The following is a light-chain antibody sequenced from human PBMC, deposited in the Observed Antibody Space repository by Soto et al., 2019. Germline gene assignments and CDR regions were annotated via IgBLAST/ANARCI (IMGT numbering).Light chain of an antibody. Sequence: EIVFTYSPVTLSCSRGERATLSCRASQSVSSSYLAWYQQKPGQAPRLLIYAASSRATGIPDRFSGSGSGTDFTLTINRLEPEDFAVYYCQQYGSSITFGQGTRLEIK. V-gene: IGKV3-20*01. CDR1: QSVSSSY. J-gene: IGKJ5*01. CDR2: AAS. CDR3: QQYGSSIT.